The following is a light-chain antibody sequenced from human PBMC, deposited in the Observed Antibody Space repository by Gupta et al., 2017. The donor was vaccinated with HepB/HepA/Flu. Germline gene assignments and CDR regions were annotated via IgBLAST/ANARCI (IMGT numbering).Light chain of an antibody. J-gene: IGKJ2*01. CDR1: QSVLYSSDNKNY. V-gene: IGKV4-1*01. CDR3: QQYDSTPGYT. CDR2: WAS. Sequence: DIVMTQSPESLAVSLGERATINCKSSQSVLYSSDNKNYLAWYQQKPGQPPKLLIYWASTREAGVPDRFSGSGSGTDFTLTISSRQAEDVEVYYCQQYDSTPGYTFGQGTKLEIK.